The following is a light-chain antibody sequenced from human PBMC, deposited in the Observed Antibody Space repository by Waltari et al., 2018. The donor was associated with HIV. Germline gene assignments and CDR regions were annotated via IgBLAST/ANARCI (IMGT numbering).Light chain of an antibody. J-gene: IGLJ2*01. CDR2: TDT. CDR1: SSNIGSNS. Sequence: SVLTQPPSAPGTPGKKVTISCSGSSSNIGSNSVFWYPQLPVAAPKLLIYTDTQRPSGVPDLFSGSKSGTSASLAISGLRSEDEAVYSCATWDDSLNGVLFGGGTNLNVL. CDR3: ATWDDSLNGVL. V-gene: IGLV1-47*01.